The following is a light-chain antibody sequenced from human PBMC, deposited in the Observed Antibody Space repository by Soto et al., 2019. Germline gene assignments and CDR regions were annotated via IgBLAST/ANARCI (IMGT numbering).Light chain of an antibody. Sequence: IHMTQSPSSLSASVGDRVTITCRASESISLYLNWYQHKPGQAPKLLIYGASKLQGGVPPRFSGSGSGTDFTLSITSLQTEDFATYYCQQSSSTPLTFGGETKVEIK. CDR2: GAS. J-gene: IGKJ4*01. CDR3: QQSSSTPLT. V-gene: IGKV1-39*01. CDR1: ESISLY.